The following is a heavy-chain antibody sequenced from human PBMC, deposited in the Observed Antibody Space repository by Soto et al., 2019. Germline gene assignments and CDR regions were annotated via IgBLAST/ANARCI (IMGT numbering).Heavy chain of an antibody. Sequence: QVQLVQSGAEVKKPGSSVKVSCKASGGIFGTYAISWLRQAPGQGLEWMGGIIPIFGTPNYAQRFQGRGTITADESTSTAYMELSRLRSEDTAVYYCARDRDDYGSGNYYNRIDFWGQGTLVTVSS. D-gene: IGHD3-10*01. CDR2: IIPIFGTP. J-gene: IGHJ4*02. CDR3: ARDRDDYGSGNYYNRIDF. V-gene: IGHV1-69*01. CDR1: GGIFGTYA.